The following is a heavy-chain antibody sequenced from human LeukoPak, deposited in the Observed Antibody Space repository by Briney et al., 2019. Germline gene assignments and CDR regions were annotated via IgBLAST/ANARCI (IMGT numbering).Heavy chain of an antibody. D-gene: IGHD3-3*01. V-gene: IGHV3-74*01. CDR3: TRDFDFSSAI. CDR2: ISPDGRTT. CDR1: GFTFSSYW. J-gene: IGHJ4*02. Sequence: GGSLRLSCAASGFTFSSYWMHWVRQAPGKGLVWVSRISPDGRTTGHADSVKGRFTASRDNAKNTLFLQMNSLRAEDTAVYYCTRDFDFSSAIWGQGTLVTVSS.